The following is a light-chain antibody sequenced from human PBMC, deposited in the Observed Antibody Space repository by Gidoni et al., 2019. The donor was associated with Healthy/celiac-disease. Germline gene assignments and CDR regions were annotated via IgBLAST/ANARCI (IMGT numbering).Light chain of an antibody. CDR1: NIGSKS. J-gene: IGLJ1*01. CDR3: QVWDSSSDPLYV. Sequence: SYFLTQPPSFSVPPGKTARSTCGGNNIGSKSVHWYQQKPGQAPVLVIYYDSDRPSGNPERFSGSNSGNTATLTISRVEAGDEADYYCQVWDSSSDPLYVFGTGTKVTVL. CDR2: YDS. V-gene: IGLV3-21*04.